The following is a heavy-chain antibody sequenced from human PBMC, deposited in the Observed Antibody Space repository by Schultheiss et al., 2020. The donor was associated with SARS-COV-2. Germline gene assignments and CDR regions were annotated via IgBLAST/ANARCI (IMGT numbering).Heavy chain of an antibody. D-gene: IGHD3-10*01. CDR1: GGSVSSGSYY. CDR2: INHSGST. Sequence: SETLSLTCTVSGGSVSSGSYYWSWLRQPPGKGLEWIGEINHSGSTNYNPSLKSRVTISVDTTKNQFSLKLSSVTAADTAVYYCASRGDDVKFYYGMDVWGQGTTVTVSS. V-gene: IGHV4-61*01. CDR3: ASRGDDVKFYYGMDV. J-gene: IGHJ6*02.